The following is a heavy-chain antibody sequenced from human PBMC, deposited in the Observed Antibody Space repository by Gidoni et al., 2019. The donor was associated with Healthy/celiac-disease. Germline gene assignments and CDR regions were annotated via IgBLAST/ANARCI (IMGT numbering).Heavy chain of an antibody. CDR1: GFTFSSYA. CDR2: ISGSGGST. CDR3: AKLYSVFSNRPRGQQQQLSHDAFDI. D-gene: IGHD6-13*01. V-gene: IGHV3-23*01. J-gene: IGHJ3*02. Sequence: EVQLLESGGGLVQPGGSLRLSCAASGFTFSSYAMSWVRQAPGKGLEWVSAISGSGGSTYYADSVKGRFTISRDNSKNTLYLQMNSLRAEDTAVYYCAKLYSVFSNRPRGQQQQLSHDAFDIWGQGTMVTVSS.